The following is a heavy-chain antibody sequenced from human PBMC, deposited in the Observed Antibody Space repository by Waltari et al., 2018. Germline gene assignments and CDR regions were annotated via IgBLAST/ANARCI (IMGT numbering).Heavy chain of an antibody. CDR2: FDPEDGET. CDR3: ATDPRLIAVAGTDY. Sequence: QVQLVQSGAEVKKPGASVKVSCKASGYTFTGYYMHWVRQAPGKGLEWMGGFDPEDGETIYAQKFQGRVTMTEDTSTDTAYMELSSLRSEDTAVYYCATDPRLIAVAGTDYWGQGTLVTVSS. J-gene: IGHJ4*02. D-gene: IGHD6-19*01. V-gene: IGHV1-24*01. CDR1: GYTFTGYY.